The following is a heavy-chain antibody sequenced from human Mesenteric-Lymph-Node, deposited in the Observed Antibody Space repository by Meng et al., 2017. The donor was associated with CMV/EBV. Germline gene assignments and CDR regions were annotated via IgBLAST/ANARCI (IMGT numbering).Heavy chain of an antibody. CDR2: IRYDGSNK. D-gene: IGHD3-3*01. CDR1: GFTFSSYS. CDR3: AKTRTIFGVVRRNYFDY. J-gene: IGHJ4*02. Sequence: GESLKISCAASGFTFSSYSMNWVRQAPGKGLEWVAFIRYDGSNKYYADSVKGRFTISRDNVKHSLFLQIDSLRLEDTALYFCAKTRTIFGVVRRNYFDYWGQGTLVTVSS. V-gene: IGHV3-30*02.